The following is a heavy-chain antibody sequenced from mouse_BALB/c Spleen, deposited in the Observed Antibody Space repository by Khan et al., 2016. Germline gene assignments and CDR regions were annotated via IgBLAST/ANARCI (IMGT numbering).Heavy chain of an antibody. Sequence: QIQLVQSGPELKKPGETVKISCKASGYTFTNYGMNWVKQAPGKGLKWMGWINTNTGEPTYAEDFKGRFAFSLETSASTAYLQINNLKNEDTATYFCAEDYYGRNSFAYWGQGTLVPVSA. CDR2: INTNTGEP. CDR1: GYTFTNYG. CDR3: AEDYYGRNSFAY. V-gene: IGHV9-3*02. D-gene: IGHD1-1*01. J-gene: IGHJ3*01.